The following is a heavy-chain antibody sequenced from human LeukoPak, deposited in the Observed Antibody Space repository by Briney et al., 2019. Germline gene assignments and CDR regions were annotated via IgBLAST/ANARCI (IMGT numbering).Heavy chain of an antibody. J-gene: IGHJ4*02. CDR1: GDSISSYY. Sequence: SETLSLTCTVSGDSISSYYWNWIPQRPGKGLEWIGYIYYSGSTKYNASLKSRVTISLDTSNNQFSLKLRSMTAADTAVYYCARSYSSGPFDLWGQGTLVIASS. D-gene: IGHD6-19*01. CDR2: IYYSGST. CDR3: ARSYSSGPFDL. V-gene: IGHV4-59*01.